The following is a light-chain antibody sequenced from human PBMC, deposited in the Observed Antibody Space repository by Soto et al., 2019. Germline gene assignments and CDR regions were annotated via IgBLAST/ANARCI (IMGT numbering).Light chain of an antibody. CDR2: EGS. CDR3: CSYAGSSTIDVV. CDR1: SSDVGSYNL. J-gene: IGLJ2*01. Sequence: QSALTQPASVSGSPGQSITISCTGTSSDVGSYNLVSWYQQHPGKAPKLMIYEGSKRPSGVSNRFSGSKSGNTASLTISGLQAEAEADYYSCSYAGSSTIDVVFGGGTKLTVL. V-gene: IGLV2-23*01.